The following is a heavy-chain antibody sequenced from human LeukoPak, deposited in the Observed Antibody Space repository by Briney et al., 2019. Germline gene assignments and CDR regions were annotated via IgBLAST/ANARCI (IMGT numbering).Heavy chain of an antibody. D-gene: IGHD5-18*01. CDR1: GGSISSGSYY. Sequence: SQTLSLTCTVSGGSISSGSYYWSWIRQPAGKGLEWIGRIYTSGSTNYNPSLKSRVTISVDTSKNQFSLKLSSVTAADTAMYYCARAAEWLPPADAFDIWGQGTMVTVSS. V-gene: IGHV4-61*02. CDR2: IYTSGST. J-gene: IGHJ3*02. CDR3: ARAAEWLPPADAFDI.